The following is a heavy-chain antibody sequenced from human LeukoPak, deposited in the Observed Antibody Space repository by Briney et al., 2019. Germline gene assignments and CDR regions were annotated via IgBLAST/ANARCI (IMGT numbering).Heavy chain of an antibody. V-gene: IGHV3-74*01. Sequence: GGSLRLSCAASGFTFSSYEMNWVRQAPGKGLGWVSRINSDGSSTSYADSVKGRFTISRDNSKNTLYLQMNSLRAEDTAVYYCARDHGGGNCYFYMDVWGKGTTVTVSS. CDR3: ARDHGGGNCYFYMDV. CDR1: GFTFSSYE. CDR2: INSDGSST. D-gene: IGHD2-15*01. J-gene: IGHJ6*03.